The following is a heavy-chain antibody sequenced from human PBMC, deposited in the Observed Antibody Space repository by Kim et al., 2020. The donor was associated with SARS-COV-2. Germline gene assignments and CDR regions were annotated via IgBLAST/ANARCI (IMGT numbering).Heavy chain of an antibody. D-gene: IGHD3-10*01. V-gene: IGHV3-23*01. Sequence: GGSLRLSCAASGFTFSSYAMSWVRQAPGKGLEWVSAISGSGGSTYYADSVKGRFTISRDNSKNTLYLQMNSLRAEDTAVYYCAKAPAYGSGSYDTRYYFDYWGQGTLVTVSS. CDR1: GFTFSSYA. CDR3: AKAPAYGSGSYDTRYYFDY. CDR2: ISGSGGST. J-gene: IGHJ4*02.